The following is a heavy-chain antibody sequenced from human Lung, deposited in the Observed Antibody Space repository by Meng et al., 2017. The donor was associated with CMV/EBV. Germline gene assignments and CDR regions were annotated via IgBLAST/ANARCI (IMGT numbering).Heavy chain of an antibody. V-gene: IGHV7-4-1*02. CDR3: ARGGNFDP. CDR2: ISTNTGTP. J-gene: IGHJ5*02. D-gene: IGHD2/OR15-2a*01. CDR1: GYTFSTYP. Sequence: VALVKYGFELKQPWASVKVSCKASGYTFSTYPINWVRQAHGRGLEWMGWISTNTGTPTYTQGFTGRFVFSLDTSVSTAYLQISSLKAEDTAVYYCARGGNFDPWGQGTLVTVSS.